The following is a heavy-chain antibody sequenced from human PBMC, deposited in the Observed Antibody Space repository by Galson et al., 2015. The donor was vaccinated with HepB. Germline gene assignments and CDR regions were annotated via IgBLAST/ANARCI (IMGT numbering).Heavy chain of an antibody. J-gene: IGHJ5*02. CDR2: ISYDGSNK. CDR3: ARFRGGNVGEWFDP. V-gene: IGHV3-30-3*01. Sequence: SLRLSCAASGFTFSSYAMHWVRQAPGKGLEWVAVISYDGSNKYYADSVKGRFTISRDNSKNTLYLQMNSLRAEDTAVYYCARFRGGNVGEWFDPWGQGTLVTVSS. D-gene: IGHD3-16*01. CDR1: GFTFSSYA.